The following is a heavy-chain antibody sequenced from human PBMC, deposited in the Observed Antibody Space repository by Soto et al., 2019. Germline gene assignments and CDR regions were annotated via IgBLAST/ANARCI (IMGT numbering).Heavy chain of an antibody. J-gene: IGHJ4*02. CDR1: VFTFSSYA. CDR3: VKDKRSGWYVPVDFDY. V-gene: IGHV3-64D*06. D-gene: IGHD6-19*01. Sequence: WWSLRLSCSASVFTFSSYAMHWVRQAPGKGLEYVSAISSNGGSTYYADSVKGRFTISRDNSKNTLYLQMSSLRAEDTAVYYCVKDKRSGWYVPVDFDYWGQGTLVTVSS. CDR2: ISSNGGST.